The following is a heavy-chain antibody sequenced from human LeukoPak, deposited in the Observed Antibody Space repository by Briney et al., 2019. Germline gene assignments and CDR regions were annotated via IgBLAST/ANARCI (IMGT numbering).Heavy chain of an antibody. CDR2: IYYSGST. V-gene: IGHV4-39*07. Sequence: SETLSLTCTVSGGSISSSSYYWGWIRQPPGKGLEWIGSIYYSGSTYYNPSLKSRVTISVDTSKNQFSLKLSSVTAADTAVYYCARLHSSGYYVNWFDPWGQGTLVTVSS. CDR1: GGSISSSSYY. D-gene: IGHD3-22*01. CDR3: ARLHSSGYYVNWFDP. J-gene: IGHJ5*02.